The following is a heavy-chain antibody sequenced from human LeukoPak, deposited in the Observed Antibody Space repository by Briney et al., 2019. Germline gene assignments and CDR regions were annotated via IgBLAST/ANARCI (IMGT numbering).Heavy chain of an antibody. D-gene: IGHD1-14*01. Sequence: ASVKVSCKASGYTFTSYYMHWVRQAPGQGLEWMGIINPSGGSTSYAQKFQGRVTMTRNTSISTAYMELSSLRSEDTAVYYCARTGNWAPDYWGQGTLVTVSS. CDR1: GYTFTSYY. CDR3: ARTGNWAPDY. V-gene: IGHV1-46*01. CDR2: INPSGGST. J-gene: IGHJ4*02.